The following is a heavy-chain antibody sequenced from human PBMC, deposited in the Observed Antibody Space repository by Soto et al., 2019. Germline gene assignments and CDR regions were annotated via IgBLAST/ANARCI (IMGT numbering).Heavy chain of an antibody. CDR2: IYWNDDK. CDR3: AHSINLSSVGLHYYYYYGMDV. D-gene: IGHD1-20*01. V-gene: IGHV2-5*01. J-gene: IGHJ6*02. CDR1: GFSLSTSGVG. Sequence: SGPTLVNPTQTLTLTCTFSGFSLSTSGVGVGWIRQPPGKALEWLALIYWNDDKRYSPSLKSRLTITKDTSKNKVVLTMTNMGPVDKATYYCAHSINLSSVGLHYYYYYGMDVWGQGTTVTVSS.